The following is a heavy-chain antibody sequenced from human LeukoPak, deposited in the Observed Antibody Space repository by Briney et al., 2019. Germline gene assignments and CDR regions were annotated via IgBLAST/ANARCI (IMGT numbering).Heavy chain of an antibody. V-gene: IGHV3-7*01. CDR2: IKEDGSES. Sequence: GGSLRLSCAASGFIFSTCWMSWVRQAPGKGLEWVANIKEDGSESHYVDSVKGRFTISRDNAKNSLYLQMNSLRAEDTAMYFCAKAGLLWFGESWMDVWGQGTTVTVSS. D-gene: IGHD3-10*01. CDR1: GFIFSTCW. CDR3: AKAGLLWFGESWMDV. J-gene: IGHJ6*02.